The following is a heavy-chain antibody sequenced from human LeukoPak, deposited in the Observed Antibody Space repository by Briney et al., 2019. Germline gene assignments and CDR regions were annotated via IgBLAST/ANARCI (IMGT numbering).Heavy chain of an antibody. J-gene: IGHJ3*02. D-gene: IGHD6-13*01. V-gene: IGHV1-8*03. CDR3: AKAPYSSSWYSDAFDI. Sequence: ASVRVSCKASGGTFSSYAISWVRQATGQGLEWMGWMNPNSGNTGYAQKFQGRVTITRNTSISTAYMELSSLRSEDTAVYYCAKAPYSSSWYSDAFDIWGQGTMVTVSS. CDR2: MNPNSGNT. CDR1: GGTFSSYA.